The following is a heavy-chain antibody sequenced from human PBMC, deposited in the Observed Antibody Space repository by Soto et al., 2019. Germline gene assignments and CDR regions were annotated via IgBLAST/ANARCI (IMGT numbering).Heavy chain of an antibody. J-gene: IGHJ6*02. CDR3: ARDLRFLEEQDYYYYGMDV. CDR2: IYYSGST. CDR1: GGSISSGGYY. D-gene: IGHD3-3*01. Sequence: PSETLSLTCTVSGGSISSGGYYWSWIRQHPGKGLEWIGYIYYSGSTYYNPSLKSRVTISVDTSKNQFNLKLSSVTAADTDVYNCARDLRFLEEQDYYYYGMDVWGQGTTVTVSS. V-gene: IGHV4-31*03.